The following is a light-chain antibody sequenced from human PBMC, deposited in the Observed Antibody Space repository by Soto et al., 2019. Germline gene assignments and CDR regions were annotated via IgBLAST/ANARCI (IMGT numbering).Light chain of an antibody. CDR2: ATS. Sequence: EIVVTQSPATLSVSPGERATLSCRASQSVGNNFAWYQQNPGQAPRLLIFATSTRATGVPARFSDSGSGTEFTLTIRCLQSEDFAVYYCPQYSDWPLTFGGGTKVEIE. CDR1: QSVGNN. J-gene: IGKJ4*01. CDR3: PQYSDWPLT. V-gene: IGKV3-15*01.